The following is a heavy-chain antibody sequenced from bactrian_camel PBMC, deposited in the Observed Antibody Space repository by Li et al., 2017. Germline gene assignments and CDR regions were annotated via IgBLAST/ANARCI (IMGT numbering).Heavy chain of an antibody. V-gene: IGHV3S53*01. Sequence: HVQLVESGGGSVQAGGSLRLSCAASGSMYVINCLGWFRQRPGKEREGVAAIGTGGPYTEYADSVKGRFTISRDNAKNTVYLQMNNLRPEDTAMYYCVTSISGTWAGPNRWGRGTQVTVS. D-gene: IGHD1*01. CDR1: GSMYVINC. CDR3: VTSISGTWAGPNR. CDR2: IGTGGPYT. J-gene: IGHJ4*01.